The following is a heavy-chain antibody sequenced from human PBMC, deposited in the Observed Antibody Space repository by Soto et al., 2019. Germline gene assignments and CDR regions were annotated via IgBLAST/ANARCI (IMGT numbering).Heavy chain of an antibody. CDR3: ARGEGYYDSSGLEYYHGLDV. J-gene: IGHJ6*02. D-gene: IGHD3-22*01. CDR2: FIPIFGTS. V-gene: IGHV1-69*01. Sequence: QVQLEQSGAEVKKPGSSEKVSCKASGGTFRSHAIAWVRQAPGQGLEWMGDFIPIFGTSNYAQKFQGRISITADETRTTAYMELSTVTDEDTATYYCARGEGYYDSSGLEYYHGLDVWGQGTTLTVSS. CDR1: GGTFRSHA.